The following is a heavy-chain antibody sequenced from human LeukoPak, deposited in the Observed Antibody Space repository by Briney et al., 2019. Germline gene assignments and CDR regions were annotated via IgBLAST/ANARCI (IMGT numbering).Heavy chain of an antibody. CDR3: ARVRSSGFPDRY. CDR1: GYTFTSYD. Sequence: ASVKVSCKASGYTFTSYDINWVRQATGQGLEWMGWISAYNGNTNYAQKLQGRVTMTTDTSTSTAYMELRSLRSDDTAVYYCARVRSSGFPDRYWGQGTLVTVSS. V-gene: IGHV1-18*01. J-gene: IGHJ4*02. D-gene: IGHD2-15*01. CDR2: ISAYNGNT.